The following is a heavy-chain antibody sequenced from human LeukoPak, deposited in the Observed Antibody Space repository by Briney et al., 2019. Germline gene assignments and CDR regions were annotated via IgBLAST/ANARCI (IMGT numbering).Heavy chain of an antibody. J-gene: IGHJ4*02. Sequence: PSETLSLTCGVYGGSFSGHYWTWIRQPPGKGLEWIGEINHSGNTNYNPSLKSRVTTSVDTSQNQFSLRLNTVTAADTAVYYCARGLIRYYSGSGTSGNFDYWGPGTLVTVSS. CDR2: INHSGNT. CDR3: ARGLIRYYSGSGTSGNFDY. CDR1: GGSFSGHY. D-gene: IGHD3-10*01. V-gene: IGHV4-34*01.